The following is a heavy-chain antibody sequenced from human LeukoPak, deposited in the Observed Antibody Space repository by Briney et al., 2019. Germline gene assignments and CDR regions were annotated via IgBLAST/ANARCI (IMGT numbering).Heavy chain of an antibody. J-gene: IGHJ5*02. Sequence: LRASVKVSCKVSGYTFTSYAMHWVRQAPGQRLEWMGWINAGNGNTKYSQKFQGRVTITRDTSASTAYMELSSLRSEDTAVYYCASRFLPLGFGEFQHWFDPWGQGTLVTVSS. V-gene: IGHV1-3*01. CDR3: ASRFLPLGFGEFQHWFDP. CDR2: INAGNGNT. CDR1: GYTFTSYA. D-gene: IGHD3-10*01.